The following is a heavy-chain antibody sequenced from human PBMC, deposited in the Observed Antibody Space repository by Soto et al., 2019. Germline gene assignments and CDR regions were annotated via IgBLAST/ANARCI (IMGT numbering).Heavy chain of an antibody. D-gene: IGHD6-13*01. Sequence: ASVKVSCKASGYTVTSYAVHWVRKAPGQRLEWMGWINAGNGNTKYSQKFQGRVTITRDTSASTAYMELSSLRSEDTAVYYCARGSPYSSSWYIFDYWGQGTLVTVSS. CDR1: GYTVTSYA. CDR2: INAGNGNT. CDR3: ARGSPYSSSWYIFDY. V-gene: IGHV1-3*01. J-gene: IGHJ4*02.